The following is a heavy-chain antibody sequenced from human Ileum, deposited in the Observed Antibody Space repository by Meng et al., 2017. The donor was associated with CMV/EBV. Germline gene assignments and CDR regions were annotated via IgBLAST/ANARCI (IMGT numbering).Heavy chain of an antibody. CDR1: GYTFISYY. D-gene: IGHD2-2*01. Sequence: ASVKVSCKASGYTFISYYMYWVRQAPGQGLEWMGMINPSGAATSYAQKFQGRVTMTRDTSTTTFYMELSSLRSDDTAVYYCAREVVPAVNAYYYYGMDVWGQGTTVTVSS. CDR2: INPSGAAT. V-gene: IGHV1-46*01. CDR3: AREVVPAVNAYYYYGMDV. J-gene: IGHJ6*02.